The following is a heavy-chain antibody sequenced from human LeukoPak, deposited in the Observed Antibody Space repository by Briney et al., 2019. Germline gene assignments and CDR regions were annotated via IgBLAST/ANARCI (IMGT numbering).Heavy chain of an antibody. D-gene: IGHD3-9*01. V-gene: IGHV4-34*01. CDR1: GGSFSGYY. CDR2: INHSGST. CDR3: ATTFYDILTGYPQVWDFDY. Sequence: SETLSLTCAVYGGSFSGYYWSWIRQPPGKGLEWIGEINHSGSTNYNPSLKSRVTISVDTSKNQFSLKLSSVTAADTAVYYYATTFYDILTGYPQVWDFDYWGQGTLVTVSS. J-gene: IGHJ4*02.